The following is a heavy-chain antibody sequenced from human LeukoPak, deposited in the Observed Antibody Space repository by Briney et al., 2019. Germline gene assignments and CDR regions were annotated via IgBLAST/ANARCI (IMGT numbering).Heavy chain of an antibody. D-gene: IGHD3/OR15-3a*01. CDR2: ISWNSGSI. CDR3: AKDSGGGVGLFDY. CDR1: GFTFDDYA. Sequence: LPGRSLRLSCAASGFTFDDYAIHWVRQAPGKGLEWVSGISWNSGSIVYVDSVKGRFTISRDNAKNSLYLQMNSLRAEDTALYYCAKDSGGGVGLFDYWGQGTLVTVSS. V-gene: IGHV3-9*01. J-gene: IGHJ4*02.